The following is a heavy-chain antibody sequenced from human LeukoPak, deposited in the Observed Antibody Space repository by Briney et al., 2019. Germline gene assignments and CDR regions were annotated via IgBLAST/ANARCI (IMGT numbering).Heavy chain of an antibody. CDR1: GGTFSSYA. J-gene: IGHJ4*02. V-gene: IGHV1-69*13. CDR2: IVPILGTA. Sequence: SVKVSCKASGGTFSSYAISWVRQAPGQGLEWMGGIVPILGTANYAQKFQGRVTITADDSTGTAYMELTSLRSADTAVYYCARSQGYSYGSSYWGQGTLVTVSS. D-gene: IGHD5-18*01. CDR3: ARSQGYSYGSSY.